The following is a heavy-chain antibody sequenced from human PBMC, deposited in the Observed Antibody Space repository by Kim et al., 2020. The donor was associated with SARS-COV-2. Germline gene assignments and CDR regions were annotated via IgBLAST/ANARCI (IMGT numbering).Heavy chain of an antibody. CDR2: IWYDGSNK. D-gene: IGHD2-15*01. J-gene: IGHJ4*02. V-gene: IGHV3-33*06. CDR1: GFTFRSYG. CDR3: AKALGYGSDWRRIDY. Sequence: GGSLRLSCVASGFTFRSYGMHWVRQAPGKGLEWLAVIWYDGSNKYYVDSVKGRFTISRDDSRNTLYLQMNSLRAEDTVVYYFAKALGYGSDWRRIDYWGQGTLVTVSS.